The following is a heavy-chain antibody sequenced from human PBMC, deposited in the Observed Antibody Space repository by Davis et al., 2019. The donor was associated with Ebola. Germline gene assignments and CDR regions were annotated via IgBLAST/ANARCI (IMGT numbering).Heavy chain of an antibody. CDR2: IFTGDSDT. Sequence: GESLKISCKASGNSFNSHWIGWVRQLPGKGLEWMGVIFTGDSDTRYSPSFRGQVTISADKSTNTAYLQWSSLKASDTAMYYCARSIVGGKSGRWFDPWGQGTLVTVSS. D-gene: IGHD4-23*01. CDR3: ARSIVGGKSGRWFDP. CDR1: GNSFNSHW. J-gene: IGHJ5*02. V-gene: IGHV5-51*01.